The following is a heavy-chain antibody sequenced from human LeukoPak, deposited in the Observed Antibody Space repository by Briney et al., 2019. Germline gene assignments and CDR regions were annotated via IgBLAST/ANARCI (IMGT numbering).Heavy chain of an antibody. CDR1: GFTFSSYA. V-gene: IGHV3-7*01. Sequence: GGSLRLSCAAPGFTFSSYAMSWVRQAPGKGLEWVANIKQDGSEKYYVDSVKGRFTISRDNAKNSLYLQMNSLRAEDTAVYFCAKTRASQGDVWGKGTTVTVSS. J-gene: IGHJ6*04. D-gene: IGHD1-1*01. CDR3: AKTRASQGDV. CDR2: IKQDGSEK.